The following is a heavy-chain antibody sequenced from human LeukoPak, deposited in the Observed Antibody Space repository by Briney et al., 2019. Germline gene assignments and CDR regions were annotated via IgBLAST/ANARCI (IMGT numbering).Heavy chain of an antibody. V-gene: IGHV3-20*04. D-gene: IGHD3-22*01. CDR3: ARLVHYYDSSGSRAFDI. Sequence: GGSLRLSCATSGFTFRIYGMSWVRQAPGKGLEWVSGINWNGGSTGYADSVKGRFTISRDNAKNSLYLQMNSLRAEDTALYYCARLVHYYDSSGSRAFDIWGQGTMVTVSS. J-gene: IGHJ3*02. CDR1: GFTFRIYG. CDR2: INWNGGST.